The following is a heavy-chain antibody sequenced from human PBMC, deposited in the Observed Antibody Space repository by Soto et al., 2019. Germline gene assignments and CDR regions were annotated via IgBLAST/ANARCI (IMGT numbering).Heavy chain of an antibody. J-gene: IGHJ4*02. CDR1: GFTFSSYG. Sequence: GGSLRLSCAASGFTFSSYGMHWVRQAPGKGLEWVAVISYDGSNKYYADSVKGRFTISRDNSKNTLYLQMNSLRAEDTAVYYCAKDAVRYSSGWIRGDYWGQGTLVTVSS. CDR3: AKDAVRYSSGWIRGDY. CDR2: ISYDGSNK. V-gene: IGHV3-30*18. D-gene: IGHD6-19*01.